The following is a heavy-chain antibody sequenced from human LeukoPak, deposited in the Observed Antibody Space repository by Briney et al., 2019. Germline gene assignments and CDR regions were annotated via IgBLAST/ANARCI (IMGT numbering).Heavy chain of an antibody. D-gene: IGHD3-16*02. Sequence: SETLSLTCAVYGGSFSGYYWSWIRQPPGKGLEWIGEINHSGSTNYNPSLKSRVTISVDTSKNQFSLKLSSVTAADTAVYYCARSVWGSYRYRGAFDIWGQGTMVTVSS. J-gene: IGHJ3*02. V-gene: IGHV4-34*01. CDR2: INHSGST. CDR1: GGSFSGYY. CDR3: ARSVWGSYRYRGAFDI.